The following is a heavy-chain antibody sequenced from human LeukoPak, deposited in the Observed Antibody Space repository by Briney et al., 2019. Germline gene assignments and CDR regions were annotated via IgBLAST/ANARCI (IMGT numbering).Heavy chain of an antibody. Sequence: ASVEVSCKASGYTFTGYYMHWVRQAPGQGLEWMGWINPNSGGTNYAQKFQGRVTMTRDTSISTAYMELSRLRSDDTAVYYCARAKDTIFGVVIVGGMDVWGQGTTVTVSS. CDR1: GYTFTGYY. CDR3: ARAKDTIFGVVIVGGMDV. J-gene: IGHJ6*02. CDR2: INPNSGGT. V-gene: IGHV1-2*02. D-gene: IGHD3-3*01.